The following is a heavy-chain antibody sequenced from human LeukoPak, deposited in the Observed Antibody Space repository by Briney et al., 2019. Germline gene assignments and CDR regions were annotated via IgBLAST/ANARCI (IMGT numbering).Heavy chain of an antibody. D-gene: IGHD3-10*01. CDR3: ARWVLLWFGDDNWFDP. CDR2: INHSGST. V-gene: IGHV4-34*01. CDR1: GGSFSGYY. J-gene: IGHJ5*02. Sequence: KSSETLSLTCAVYGGSFSGYYWSWIRQPPVKGLEWIGEINHSGSTNYNPSLKSRVTISVDTSKNQFSLKLSSVTAADTAVYYCARWVLLWFGDDNWFDPWGQGTLVTVSS.